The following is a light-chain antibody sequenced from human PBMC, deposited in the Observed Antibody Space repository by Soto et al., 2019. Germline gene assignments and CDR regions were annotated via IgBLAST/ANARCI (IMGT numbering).Light chain of an antibody. CDR2: DAS. V-gene: IGKV3-11*01. J-gene: IGKJ2*01. CDR1: QSVSSY. CDR3: QQRSNWPPYT. Sequence: EIVLTQSPATLSLSPGERATLSCRASQSVSSYLAWYQQKPGQAPRLLIYDASNRATGIPARCSGSGSGTDFTLTISSLEPEDFAVYYCQQRSNWPPYTCGQGIKLEIK.